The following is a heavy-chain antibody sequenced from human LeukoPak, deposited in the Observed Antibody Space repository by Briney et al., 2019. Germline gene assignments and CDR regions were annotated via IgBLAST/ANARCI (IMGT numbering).Heavy chain of an antibody. CDR2: ISYDGSNK. V-gene: IGHV3-30*18. CDR1: GFTFSSYG. Sequence: GGSLRLSCAASGFTFSSYGMHWVRQAPGKGLEWVAVISYDGSNKYYADSVKGRFTISRDNSKNTLYLQMNSLRAEDTAVYYCAKEGSSWDHYYYYYMDVWGKGTTVTVSS. CDR3: AKEGSSWDHYYYYYMDV. J-gene: IGHJ6*03. D-gene: IGHD6-13*01.